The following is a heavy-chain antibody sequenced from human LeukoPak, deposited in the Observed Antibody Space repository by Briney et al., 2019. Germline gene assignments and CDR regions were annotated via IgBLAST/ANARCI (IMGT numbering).Heavy chain of an antibody. V-gene: IGHV3-21*01. D-gene: IGHD5-24*01. CDR3: ARDILRRDGYNFDY. CDR1: GFTSSAYS. J-gene: IGHJ4*02. CDR2: ISSTSSYI. Sequence: GGSLRLSCAASGFTSSAYSMNWVRQAPGKGLEWVSAISSTSSYIKYVDSVKGRFTISRDNAKNSLYLQMNSLRAEDTAVYYCARDILRRDGYNFDYWGQGTLVTVSS.